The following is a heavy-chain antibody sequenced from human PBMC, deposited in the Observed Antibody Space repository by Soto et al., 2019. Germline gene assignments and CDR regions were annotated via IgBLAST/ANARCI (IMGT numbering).Heavy chain of an antibody. D-gene: IGHD3-9*01. V-gene: IGHV1-2*02. Sequence: ASVKVSCKASGYTFTSYDIHWVRQAPGQGFEWMGRISPRSGGTNYAQKFQGGVTMTWDTSLNTAYMELSSLISEDTAVYYCARPPGYISDWYYFDLWGQGTLVTVSS. J-gene: IGHJ4*02. CDR2: ISPRSGGT. CDR3: ARPPGYISDWYYFDL. CDR1: GYTFTSYD.